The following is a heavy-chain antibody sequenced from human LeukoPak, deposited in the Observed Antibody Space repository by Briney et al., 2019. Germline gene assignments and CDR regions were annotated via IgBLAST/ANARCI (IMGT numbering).Heavy chain of an antibody. CDR2: ISAYNGNT. J-gene: IGHJ5*02. Sequence: GASVKVSCKASGYTFTSYGISWVRQAPGQGLEWMGWISAYNGNTNYAQKLQGRVTMTTDTSTSTAYMELRSLGSDDTAVYYCARNGEVVGATGENWFDPWGQGTLVTVSS. D-gene: IGHD1-26*01. CDR1: GYTFTSYG. CDR3: ARNGEVVGATGENWFDP. V-gene: IGHV1-18*01.